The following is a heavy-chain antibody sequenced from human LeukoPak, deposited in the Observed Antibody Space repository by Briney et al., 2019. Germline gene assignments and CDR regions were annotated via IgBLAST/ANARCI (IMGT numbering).Heavy chain of an antibody. CDR1: GYTFTSYG. CDR2: ISAYNGNT. V-gene: IGHV1-18*01. Sequence: ASVKVSCKASGYTFTSYGISWVRQAPGQGLEWMGWISAYNGNTNYAQKLQGRVTMTTDTSTSTAYMELRSLRSDDTAVYNCARFKGYNWNYERYFDYWGQGTLVTVSS. J-gene: IGHJ4*02. CDR3: ARFKGYNWNYERYFDY. D-gene: IGHD1-7*01.